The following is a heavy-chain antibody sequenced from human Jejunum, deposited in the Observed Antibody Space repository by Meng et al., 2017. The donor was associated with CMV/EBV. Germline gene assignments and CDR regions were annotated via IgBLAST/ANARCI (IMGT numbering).Heavy chain of an antibody. V-gene: IGHV1-69*05. Sequence: NWVRQAPGQVLEWMGGIIPRIGTTHYAQKFQGRVTITTDEPTSTAYMELSSLRSEDTTLYYCARGDYYDTNTYPTKYYYYYGMDVWGQGTTVTVSS. D-gene: IGHD3-22*01. CDR3: ARGDYYDTNTYPTKYYYYYGMDV. CDR2: IIPRIGTT. J-gene: IGHJ6*02.